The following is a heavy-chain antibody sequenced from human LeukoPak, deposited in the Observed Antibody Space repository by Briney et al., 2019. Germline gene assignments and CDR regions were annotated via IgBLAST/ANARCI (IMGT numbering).Heavy chain of an antibody. CDR2: ISYDGSNK. V-gene: IGHV3-30*04. CDR3: ARDGQWLGHFDY. J-gene: IGHJ4*02. Sequence: GRSLRLSCAASGFTLSRYATHWVRQAPGKGLEWVAVISYDGSNKYYADSVKGRFTISRDNSKNTLYLQMNSLRPENTAVYYCARDGQWLGHFDYWGQGTLVTVSS. CDR1: GFTLSRYA. D-gene: IGHD6-19*01.